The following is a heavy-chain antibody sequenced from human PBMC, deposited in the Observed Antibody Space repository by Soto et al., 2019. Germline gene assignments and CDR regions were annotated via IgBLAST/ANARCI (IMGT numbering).Heavy chain of an antibody. V-gene: IGHV1-2*02. J-gene: IGHJ6*02. Sequence: QVQLVQSGAEMKKPGASVRVSCKASGYTFTGYYLHWVRQAPGQGLEWMGWINPNNGGTNYAQKFQGRVTMTRDTSITTAYMELSRLRSDDTAVYFCANWLGGEYYNGMDVWGQGTTVTVSS. D-gene: IGHD3-10*01. CDR1: GYTFTGYY. CDR3: ANWLGGEYYNGMDV. CDR2: INPNNGGT.